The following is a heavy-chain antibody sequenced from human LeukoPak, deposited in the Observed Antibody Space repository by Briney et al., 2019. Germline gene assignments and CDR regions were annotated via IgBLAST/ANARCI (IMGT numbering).Heavy chain of an antibody. CDR1: GFTVSSKY. CDR3: ASGYSRIWFDP. Sequence: PGGSLRLSCAASGFTVSSKYMSWVRQAPGKGLEWVSVVYSGGSTYYADSVKGRFTISRDISKNTLYLQMNSLRAEDTAVYYCASGYSRIWFDPWGQGTLVTVSS. D-gene: IGHD5-12*01. CDR2: VYSGGST. V-gene: IGHV3-66*01. J-gene: IGHJ5*02.